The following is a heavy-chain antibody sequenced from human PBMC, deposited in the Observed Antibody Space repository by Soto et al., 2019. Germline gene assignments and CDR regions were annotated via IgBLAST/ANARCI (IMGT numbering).Heavy chain of an antibody. V-gene: IGHV3-30-3*01. D-gene: IGHD1-26*01. Sequence: QVKLVESGGGVVQPGRSLRLSCAASGFNVSAYTMHWVRQAPGKGLEWVAVISFDGNHKYYTDSVKGRFTISRDTSTNTLYPQMNSLRAEDTAVYYCARWEQPLFDYWGQGTLVTVSS. J-gene: IGHJ4*02. CDR3: ARWEQPLFDY. CDR1: GFNVSAYT. CDR2: ISFDGNHK.